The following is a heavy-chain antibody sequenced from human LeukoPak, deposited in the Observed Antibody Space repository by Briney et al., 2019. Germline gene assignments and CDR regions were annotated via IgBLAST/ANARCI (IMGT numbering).Heavy chain of an antibody. CDR2: IYYTGNT. J-gene: IGHJ1*01. CDR3: ARPVEMSAYFPH. CDR1: GVSIRSSSCS. V-gene: IGHV4-39*01. D-gene: IGHD5-24*01. Sequence: SETLSLTCTVSGVSIRSSSCSWAWIRQPPGKGLEWIGSIYYTGNTHNNPSLKSRVTLSVDTSKNQFSLKLSSVTAADTAVYFCARPVEMSAYFPHWGQGTLVSVSS.